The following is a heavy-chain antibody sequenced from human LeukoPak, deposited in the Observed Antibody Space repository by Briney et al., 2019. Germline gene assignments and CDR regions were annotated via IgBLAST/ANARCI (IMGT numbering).Heavy chain of an antibody. D-gene: IGHD5-18*01. CDR2: INPNSGGT. CDR3: ARTMDTHYNWFDP. Sequence: ASVKVSCKASGYTFTGYYMHWVRQAPGQGLEWMGWINPNSGGTNYAQKFQGRVTMTRDTSIGTAYMELSRLRSDDTAVYYCARTMDTHYNWFDPWGQGTLVTVSS. V-gene: IGHV1-2*02. CDR1: GYTFTGYY. J-gene: IGHJ5*02.